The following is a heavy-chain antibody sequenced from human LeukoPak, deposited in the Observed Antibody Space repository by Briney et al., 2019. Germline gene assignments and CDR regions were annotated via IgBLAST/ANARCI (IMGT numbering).Heavy chain of an antibody. Sequence: ASVKVSCKASGYTFTSYAMHWVRQAPGQRLEWMGWINGATGNTEYSQKFQARVTITRDTSASTAYMELSSLRSEDTAVYYCARSIIIVPNTSYYYYYMDVWGRGTTVTVSS. CDR3: ARSIIIVPNTSYYYYYMDV. D-gene: IGHD2/OR15-2a*01. CDR1: GYTFTSYA. V-gene: IGHV1-3*01. J-gene: IGHJ6*02. CDR2: INGATGNT.